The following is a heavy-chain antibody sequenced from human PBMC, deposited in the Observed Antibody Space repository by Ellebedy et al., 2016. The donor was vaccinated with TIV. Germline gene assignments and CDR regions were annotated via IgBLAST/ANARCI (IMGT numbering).Heavy chain of an antibody. J-gene: IGHJ3*02. CDR1: GCTFSNYG. V-gene: IGHV3-30*18. CDR2: ISDDGSNK. Sequence: GESLKISCAASGCTFSNYGMHWVRQAPGKGLEWVAVISDDGSNKYYADSVKGRFTISRDNSKNTLYLQMNSLRAEDTAVYYCAKDQSTAMVLAFDIWGQGTMVTVSS. CDR3: AKDQSTAMVLAFDI. D-gene: IGHD5-18*01.